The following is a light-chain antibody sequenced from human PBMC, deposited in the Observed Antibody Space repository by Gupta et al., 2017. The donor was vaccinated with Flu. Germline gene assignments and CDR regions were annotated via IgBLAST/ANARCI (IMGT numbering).Light chain of an antibody. Sequence: EIVMTQFPANLSVSPGARATLSCRASQGVRGNLAWYQQKPGQAPRRLIYSASTRTTDIPARFSGSGAGTEFTLNITSLQSEDVAVYYCQQYKNWPRTFGQGTKVDIK. J-gene: IGKJ1*01. CDR2: SAS. V-gene: IGKV3-15*01. CDR3: QQYKNWPRT. CDR1: QGVRGN.